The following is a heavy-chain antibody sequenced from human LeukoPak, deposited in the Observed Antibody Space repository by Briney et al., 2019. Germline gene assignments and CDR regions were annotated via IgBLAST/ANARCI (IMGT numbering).Heavy chain of an antibody. Sequence: GGSLRLSCESSGFTFSTHWMSRVRPAPGKGLKWAANIKQEGSDKYYVDSVRGRFTVSRENAKKSVYLQLNSLRAQDTPVYYCAREANMGGYFDLWGRGTLVTVSS. V-gene: IGHV3-7*01. CDR3: AREANMGGYFDL. CDR1: GFTFSTHW. J-gene: IGHJ2*01. CDR2: IKQEGSDK. D-gene: IGHD2/OR15-2a*01.